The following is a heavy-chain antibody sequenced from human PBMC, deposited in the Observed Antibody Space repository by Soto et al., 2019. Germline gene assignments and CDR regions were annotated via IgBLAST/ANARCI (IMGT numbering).Heavy chain of an antibody. CDR2: ISPHSGGP. CDR1: GYTFTGYY. CDR3: AREEQTGANYYLDY. D-gene: IGHD7-27*01. Sequence: VKVSCKASGYTFTGYYIHWVRQAPGQGLEWMGSISPHSGGPNYAQRFQGRVTMTRDTSMTTVYMEMSGLTSDDTAVYYCAREEQTGANYYLDYWGQGTLVTVSS. J-gene: IGHJ4*02. V-gene: IGHV1-2*02.